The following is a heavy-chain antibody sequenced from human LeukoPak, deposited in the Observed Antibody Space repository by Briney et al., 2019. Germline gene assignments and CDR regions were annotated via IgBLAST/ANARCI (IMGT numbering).Heavy chain of an antibody. Sequence: GGSLRLSCVAYEFTFSSYAMSWVRQAPGKGLEWVSSIGPTGTDRYYADSVRGRFTISRDNAKNSMYLQMDSLRDEDTAVYYCATETIGRHYDYWGQGTLLTVSS. CDR2: IGPTGTDR. CDR1: EFTFSSYA. D-gene: IGHD1-14*01. J-gene: IGHJ4*02. V-gene: IGHV3-21*01. CDR3: ATETIGRHYDY.